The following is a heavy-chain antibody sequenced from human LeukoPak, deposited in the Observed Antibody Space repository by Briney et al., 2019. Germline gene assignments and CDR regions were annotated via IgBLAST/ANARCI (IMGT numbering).Heavy chain of an antibody. Sequence: SETLSLTCTVSGGSIGTYYWNWIRQPAGKGLEWIGRIFTSGIANYNPSLKSRVTMSVDTSKNQFSLNLSSVTAADTAVYYYAREISGTYYNPLGYMDVWGKGTTVTVSS. J-gene: IGHJ6*03. CDR1: GGSIGTYY. D-gene: IGHD3-10*01. V-gene: IGHV4-4*07. CDR3: AREISGTYYNPLGYMDV. CDR2: IFTSGIA.